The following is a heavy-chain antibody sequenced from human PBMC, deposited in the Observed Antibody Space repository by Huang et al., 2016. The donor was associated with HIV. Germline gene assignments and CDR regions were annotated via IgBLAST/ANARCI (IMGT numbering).Heavy chain of an antibody. V-gene: IGHV1-69*13. CDR1: EGTFSSYS. Sequence: VQLIQSGAEVKKTGSSVRVSCRASEGTFSSYSIGWMRQTPGQGLEWRGVIIPIFGTTTYAQKFQGRVSSAADESTSTAYMDLNSLRSEDTAVYYCARAALVNNQYFDYWGQGTLVTVSS. J-gene: IGHJ4*02. D-gene: IGHD5-18*01. CDR2: IIPIFGTT. CDR3: ARAALVNNQYFDY.